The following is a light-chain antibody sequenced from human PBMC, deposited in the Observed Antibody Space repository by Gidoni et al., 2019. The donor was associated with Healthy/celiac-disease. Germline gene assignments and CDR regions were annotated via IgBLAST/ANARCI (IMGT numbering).Light chain of an antibody. J-gene: IGKJ4*01. CDR2: DAS. Sequence: DIQMTQSPSSLSASVGDRVTITCQASQDISNYLNWYQQKPGKAPKLLIYDASNLETGVPSRFSGSGSGTDFTFTISSLQPEDIATYYCQQYDNPSFGGXTKVEIK. CDR1: QDISNY. V-gene: IGKV1-33*01. CDR3: QQYDNPS.